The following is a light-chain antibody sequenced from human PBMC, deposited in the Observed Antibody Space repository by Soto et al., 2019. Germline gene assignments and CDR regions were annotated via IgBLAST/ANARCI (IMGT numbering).Light chain of an antibody. CDR3: QQSYSKLTWS. CDR2: AAT. CDR1: QNVNAY. V-gene: IGKV1-39*01. Sequence: DIQMTQSPSSLSASVGETVTITCRASQNVNAYLNWYQQKSGKAPKLLIYAATTLRSGVPARFSGSGAGTDFTLTITNLQPEDFGNYYCQQSYSKLTWSFGRGTKVDIK. J-gene: IGKJ1*01.